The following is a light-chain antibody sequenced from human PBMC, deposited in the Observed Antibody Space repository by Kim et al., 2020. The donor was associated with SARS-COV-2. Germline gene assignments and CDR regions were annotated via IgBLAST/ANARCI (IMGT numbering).Light chain of an antibody. CDR1: SSDVGYYNR. CDR3: SSSTNTNSYL. J-gene: IGLJ1*01. CDR2: EVT. Sequence: GQSVPIYCTGTSSDVGYYNRVSWYQQFPGTAPKLIISEVTNRPSGVPDRFSGSRSGNTASLTISGLQPEDEADYYCSSSTNTNSYLFGTGTKVTVL. V-gene: IGLV2-18*02.